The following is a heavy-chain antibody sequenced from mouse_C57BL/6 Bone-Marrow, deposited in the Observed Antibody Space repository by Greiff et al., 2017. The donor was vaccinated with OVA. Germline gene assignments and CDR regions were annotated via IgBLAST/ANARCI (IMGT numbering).Heavy chain of an antibody. CDR3: ARELLRFDD. J-gene: IGHJ2*01. D-gene: IGHD1-1*01. V-gene: IGHV1-19*01. CDR2: INPYNGGT. CDR1: GYTFTDYY. Sequence: VQLQQSGPVLVKPGASVKMSCKASGYTFTDYYMNWVKQSHGKSLEWIGVINPYNGGTSYNQKFKGKATLTVDKSSSTAYMELNSLTSEDSAVYYCARELLRFDDWGKGTTLTVSS.